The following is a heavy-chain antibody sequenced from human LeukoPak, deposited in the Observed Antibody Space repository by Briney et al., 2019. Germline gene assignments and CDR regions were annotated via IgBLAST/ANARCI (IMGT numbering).Heavy chain of an antibody. CDR2: IIENGNNQ. D-gene: IGHD6-13*01. V-gene: IGHV3-30*04. CDR1: GFTFSNYI. J-gene: IGHJ4*02. Sequence: PGGSLRLSCAVSGFTFSNYIMHWVRQAPGKGLEWVAVIIENGNNQYYADSVKGRFTISRDNAKNSLYLQMNSLRAEDTAVYYCAKVAAAGNGPIDYWGQGTLVTVSS. CDR3: AKVAAAGNGPIDY.